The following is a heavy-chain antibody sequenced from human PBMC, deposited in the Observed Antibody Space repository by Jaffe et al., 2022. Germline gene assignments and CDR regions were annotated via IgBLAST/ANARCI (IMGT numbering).Heavy chain of an antibody. D-gene: IGHD2-15*01. CDR1: GFTFSSYW. CDR2: INSDGSST. CDR3: ARGPLHQYCSGGSCYFWGGY. Sequence: EVQLVESGGGLVQPGGSLRLSCAASGFTFSSYWMHWVRQAPGKGLVWVSRINSDGSSTSYADSVKGRFTISRDNAKNTLYLQMNSLRAEDTAVYYCARGPLHQYCSGGSCYFWGGYWGQGTLVTVSS. J-gene: IGHJ4*02. V-gene: IGHV3-74*01.